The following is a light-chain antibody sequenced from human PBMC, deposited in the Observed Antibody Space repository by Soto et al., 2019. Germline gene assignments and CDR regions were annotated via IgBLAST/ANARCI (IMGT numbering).Light chain of an antibody. CDR1: QSVSTY. CDR3: HERRDWSQIS. CDR2: DAS. V-gene: IGKV3-11*01. Sequence: EVVLTKSPATLSLSPGERATLSCRASQSVSTYLAWYQQKPGQAPRLLIYDASNRATGIPARFSGSGSGTDFTLTISSLEPEDFAVYFCHERRDWSQISCGGETKV. J-gene: IGKJ4*01.